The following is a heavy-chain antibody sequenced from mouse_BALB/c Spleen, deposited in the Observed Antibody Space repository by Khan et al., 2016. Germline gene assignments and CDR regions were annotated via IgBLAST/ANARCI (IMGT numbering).Heavy chain of an antibody. D-gene: IGHD2-1*01. Sequence: QVQLQQSGAELAKPGASVKMSCKASVYTFTSYWMHWVKQRPGQGLEWIGYINPSTGYTEYNQKFKDKATLTADKSSSTAYMQLSSLTSEDSAVYYCAYYGNYDYWGQGTTLTVSS. CDR1: VYTFTSYW. CDR2: INPSTGYT. J-gene: IGHJ2*01. CDR3: AYYGNYDY. V-gene: IGHV1-7*01.